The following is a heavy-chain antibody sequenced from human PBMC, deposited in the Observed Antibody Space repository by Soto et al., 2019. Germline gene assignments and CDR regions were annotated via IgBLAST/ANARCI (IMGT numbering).Heavy chain of an antibody. CDR3: AREQQQLVYNYLDY. CDR2: IYYSGST. D-gene: IGHD6-13*01. J-gene: IGHJ4*02. Sequence: PSETLSLTCTVSGGSISSGVYYWSWIRQHPGKGLEWIGYIYYSGSTYYNPSLKGRVTISVDTSKNQFSLKLSSVTVADTAVYYCAREQQQLVYNYLDYWGQGTLVTASS. CDR1: GGSISSGVYY. V-gene: IGHV4-31*03.